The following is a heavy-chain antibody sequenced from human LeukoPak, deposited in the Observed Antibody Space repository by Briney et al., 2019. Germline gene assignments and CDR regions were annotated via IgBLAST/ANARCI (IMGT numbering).Heavy chain of an antibody. Sequence: ASVKVSCKASGYTFTGYYMHWVRQAPGQRLEWMGRINPNSGGTNYAQKFQGRVTMTRDTSISTAYMELSRLRSDDTAVYYCARGRYYYDSSVSAAREINWFDPWGQGTLVTVSS. V-gene: IGHV1-2*06. D-gene: IGHD3-22*01. CDR2: INPNSGGT. CDR3: ARGRYYYDSSVSAAREINWFDP. CDR1: GYTFTGYY. J-gene: IGHJ5*02.